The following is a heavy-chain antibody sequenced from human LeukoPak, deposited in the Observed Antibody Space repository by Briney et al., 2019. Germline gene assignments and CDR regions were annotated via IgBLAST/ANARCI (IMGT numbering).Heavy chain of an antibody. J-gene: IGHJ4*02. CDR1: GFTFSSYG. CDR2: ISYDGSNK. Sequence: GRSLRLSCAASGFTFSSYGTHWVRQAPGKGLEWVAVISYDGSNKYYADSVKGRFTISRDNSKNTLYLQMNSLRAEDTAVYYCAKERNYYGSGRSFDYWGQGTLVTVSS. D-gene: IGHD3-10*01. V-gene: IGHV3-30*18. CDR3: AKERNYYGSGRSFDY.